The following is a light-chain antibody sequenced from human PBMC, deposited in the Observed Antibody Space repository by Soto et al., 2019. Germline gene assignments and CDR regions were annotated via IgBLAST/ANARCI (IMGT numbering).Light chain of an antibody. CDR1: NSNIANNY. J-gene: IGLJ3*02. Sequence: QSVLTQPPSVSAAPGQRVTISCSGSNSNIANNYVAWYQHLPGTGTKLLIYDNNKRPSGISDRFSASKSGTSATLAITGLQTGDEGHYYCGTWDMNLRIGVFGGGTQLTVL. CDR2: DNN. CDR3: GTWDMNLRIGV. V-gene: IGLV1-51*01.